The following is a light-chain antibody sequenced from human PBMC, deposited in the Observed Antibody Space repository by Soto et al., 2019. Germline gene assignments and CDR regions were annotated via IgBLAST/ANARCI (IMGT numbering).Light chain of an antibody. CDR1: QDINTY. J-gene: IGKJ4*01. CDR3: LQARGSPLT. Sequence: DIQMTQSPSSVSASVGDRVTITCRATQDINTYLAWYQQKPGKAPKLLIHTAVSLQTGVPSRFSGSGLGTDFTLTISSLQPEDSATYYCLQARGSPLTFGGGTKVEI. CDR2: TAV. V-gene: IGKV1-12*01.